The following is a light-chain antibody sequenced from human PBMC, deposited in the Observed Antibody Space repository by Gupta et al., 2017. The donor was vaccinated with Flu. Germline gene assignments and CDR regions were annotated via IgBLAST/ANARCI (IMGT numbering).Light chain of an antibody. J-gene: IGLJ3*02. V-gene: IGLV8-61*01. CDR2: STN. Sequence: QTVVPQEPSFSVSPGGTVTLTCGLSSGSVSSTYYPSWYQQTPGQAPRALIYSTNTRSSGVPDRFSGSILGNKAALTITGAQADDECDYYCMLYMGNGISVFGGGTKLTVL. CDR1: SGSVSSTYY. CDR3: MLYMGNGISV.